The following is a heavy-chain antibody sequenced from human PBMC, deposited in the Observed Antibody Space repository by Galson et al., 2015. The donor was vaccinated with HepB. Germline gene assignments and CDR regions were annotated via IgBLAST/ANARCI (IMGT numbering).Heavy chain of an antibody. CDR1: GFTFSTYS. D-gene: IGHD6-13*01. J-gene: IGHJ4*02. Sequence: SLRLSCAASGFTFSTYSMNWVRQAPGKGLEWVSSISGNSNYIYYADSLRGRFTISRDNAKNSLYLQMNSLRAEDTAVYYCAREDYSSSWYGYYFDYWGQGTLVTVSS. V-gene: IGHV3-21*01. CDR3: AREDYSSSWYGYYFDY. CDR2: ISGNSNYI.